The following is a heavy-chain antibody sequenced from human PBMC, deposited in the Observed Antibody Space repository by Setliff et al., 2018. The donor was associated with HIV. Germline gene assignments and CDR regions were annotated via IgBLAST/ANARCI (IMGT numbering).Heavy chain of an antibody. CDR2: IDYNEIT. CDR3: ASLFRLSGFWISFLPDY. D-gene: IGHD3-3*01. V-gene: IGHV4-39*01. Sequence: SETLSLTCTVSGDSVSRSNYYWAWIRQPPGKGPEWIGSIDYNEITYYNPSLKSRVTLSVDTPKNQFPMYLSSVTASDTAVYYCASLFRLSGFWISFLPDYWGQGILVTVSS. J-gene: IGHJ4*02. CDR1: GDSVSRSNYY.